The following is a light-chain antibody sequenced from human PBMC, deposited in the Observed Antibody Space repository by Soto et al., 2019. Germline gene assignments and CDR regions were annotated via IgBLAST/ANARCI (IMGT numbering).Light chain of an antibody. J-gene: IGKJ4*01. CDR2: GAS. CDR3: QQHNNWPPLT. CDR1: QSVSSN. Sequence: EIVMTQSPVTLSVSPGERVTLSCRASQSVSSNIACYQQKPGKPPRLLIYGASTSATGIPARFSGSGSGRAFTLTISSLQSEDFADYYCQQHNNWPPLTFGGGTKVEIK. V-gene: IGKV3-15*01.